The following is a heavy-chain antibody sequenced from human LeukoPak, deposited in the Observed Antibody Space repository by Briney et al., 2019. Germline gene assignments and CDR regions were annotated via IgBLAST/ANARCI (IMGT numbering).Heavy chain of an antibody. CDR1: GFTFSSYS. J-gene: IGHJ4*02. CDR3: AREPYSSSYYFDY. CDR2: ISSSSSYI. Sequence: GGSLRLSCAASGFTFSSYSMNWVRQAPGKGLEWASSISSSSSYIYYADSVKGRFTISRDNAKNSLYLQMNSLRAEDTAVYYCAREPYSSSYYFDYWGQGTLVTVSS. D-gene: IGHD6-6*01. V-gene: IGHV3-21*01.